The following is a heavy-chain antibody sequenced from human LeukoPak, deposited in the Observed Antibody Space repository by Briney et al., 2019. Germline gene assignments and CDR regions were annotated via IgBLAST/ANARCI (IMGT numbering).Heavy chain of an antibody. V-gene: IGHV4-34*01. CDR2: INHSGST. J-gene: IGHJ4*02. D-gene: IGHD3-16*01. CDR3: ARDGSRGGSDY. Sequence: SETLSLTCAVYGASFSGYYWTWIRQPPGKGLEWIGEINHSGSTNYNPSLKSRVTISADTSTNHFSLKLSSVTAADTAVYYCARDGSRGGSDYWGQGTLVTVSS. CDR1: GASFSGYY.